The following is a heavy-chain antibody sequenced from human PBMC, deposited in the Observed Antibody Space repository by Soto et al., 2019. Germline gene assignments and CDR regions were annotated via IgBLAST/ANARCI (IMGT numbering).Heavy chain of an antibody. CDR3: AREAVGGSKGYCSSTSCYNYYYGMDV. J-gene: IGHJ6*02. CDR2: IIPIFGTA. D-gene: IGHD2-2*02. V-gene: IGHV1-69*13. CDR1: GGTFSSYA. Sequence: ASVKVSCKASGGTFSSYAISWVRQAPGQGLEWMGGIIPIFGTANYAQKFQGRVTITADESTSTAYMEVGSLRSEDTAGYYCAREAVGGSKGYCSSTSCYNYYYGMDVWGQGTTVTVSS.